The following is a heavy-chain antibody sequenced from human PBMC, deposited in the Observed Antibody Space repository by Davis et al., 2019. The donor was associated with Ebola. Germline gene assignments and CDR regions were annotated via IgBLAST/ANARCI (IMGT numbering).Heavy chain of an antibody. CDR1: GGTFSSYA. Sequence: ASVKVSCKASGGTFSSYAISWVRQAPGQGLEWMGWISAYNGNTNYAQKLQGRVTMTTDTSTSTAYMELRSLRSDDTAVYYCARDALLGFYFDYWGQGTLVTVSS. CDR2: ISAYNGNT. V-gene: IGHV1-18*01. J-gene: IGHJ4*02. CDR3: ARDALLGFYFDY.